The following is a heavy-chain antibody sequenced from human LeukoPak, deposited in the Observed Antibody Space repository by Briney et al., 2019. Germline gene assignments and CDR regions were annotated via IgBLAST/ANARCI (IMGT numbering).Heavy chain of an antibody. J-gene: IGHJ6*02. CDR1: GGSISSSSYY. CDR3: ASRPHLYCSGGSCYSRYYYYGMDV. Sequence: PSETLSLTCTVSGGSISSSSYYWGWIRQPPGKGLEWIGSIYYSGSTYYNPSLKSQVTISVDTSKNQFSLKLSSVTAADTAVYYCASRPHLYCSGGSCYSRYYYYGMDVWGQGTTVTVSS. CDR2: IYYSGST. D-gene: IGHD2-15*01. V-gene: IGHV4-39*01.